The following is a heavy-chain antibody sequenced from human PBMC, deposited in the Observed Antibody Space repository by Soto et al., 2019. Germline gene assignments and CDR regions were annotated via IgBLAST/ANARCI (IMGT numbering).Heavy chain of an antibody. CDR2: IKSDGSI. V-gene: IGHV3-74*01. Sequence: EVQLVESGGGLVQPGGSLRLSCATSGFTITTHWMYWIRQAPGKGLVWVSRIKSDGSISYADSVKGRFTTSRDNAKSTLYLQMNSLIDEDTAVYYCTRGGIYGSVDYWGQGALVTVSS. CDR1: GFTITTHW. J-gene: IGHJ4*02. CDR3: TRGGIYGSVDY. D-gene: IGHD3-10*01.